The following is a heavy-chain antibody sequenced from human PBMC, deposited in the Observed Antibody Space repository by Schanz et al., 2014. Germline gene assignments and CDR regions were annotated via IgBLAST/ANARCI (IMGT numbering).Heavy chain of an antibody. Sequence: DVQLLESGGGLVQPGESLRLSCAASGFTFTTYAMTWVRQAPGKGLEWVSIISPTGSSTYYADSVKGRFTISRDNSKNTLYLQMNSLRAEDTAVYLCVREESYYGSASYRYWGPGTLVTVSS. CDR3: VREESYYGSASYRY. D-gene: IGHD3-10*01. V-gene: IGHV3-23*01. CDR1: GFTFTTYA. CDR2: ISPTGSST. J-gene: IGHJ4*02.